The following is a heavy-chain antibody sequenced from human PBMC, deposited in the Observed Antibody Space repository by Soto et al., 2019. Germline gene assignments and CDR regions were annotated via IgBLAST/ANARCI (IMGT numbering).Heavy chain of an antibody. J-gene: IGHJ4*02. Sequence: EVQLLESGGGLVQPGGSLRLSCAASGFTFSSYAMRWVRQAPGKGLEWVSAISGSGGSTYYADSVKGRFTISRDNSKNTLYLQMNSLRAEDTTVYYCARRGSGSYYDYWGQGTLVTVSS. CDR2: ISGSGGST. CDR1: GFTFSSYA. CDR3: ARRGSGSYYDY. D-gene: IGHD1-26*01. V-gene: IGHV3-23*01.